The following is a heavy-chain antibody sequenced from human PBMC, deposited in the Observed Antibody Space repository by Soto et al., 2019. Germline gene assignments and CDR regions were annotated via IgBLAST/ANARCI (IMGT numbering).Heavy chain of an antibody. D-gene: IGHD4-17*01. CDR2: ICHSGGT. CDR1: GGSISSRNW. CDR3: ASLPPPSYSYGDDGIRGNYYYYGMEV. V-gene: IGHV4-4*02. J-gene: IGHJ6*02. Sequence: SETLSLTCAVSGGSISSRNWWSWVRRPPGKGLEWIGEICHSGGTNYSPSLKSRVTISLDTSPNQFSLNLSSVTAADTAVYYCASLPPPSYSYGDDGIRGNYYYYGMEVWGQGTTVTVSS.